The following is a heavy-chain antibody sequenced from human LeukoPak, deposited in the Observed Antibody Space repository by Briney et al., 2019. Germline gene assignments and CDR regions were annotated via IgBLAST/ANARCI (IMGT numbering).Heavy chain of an antibody. CDR1: GFTFSDHY. V-gene: IGHV3-72*01. Sequence: PGGSLRLSCAASGFTFSDHYMDWVRQAPGKGLEWVARSRNKANSYNTEYAASVKGRVTISRDDSKTSLYLQMNSLKTEDTAVYYCTRTEYCSAGRCYSDYFDSWGQGTLVTVSS. D-gene: IGHD2-15*01. CDR3: TRTEYCSAGRCYSDYFDS. J-gene: IGHJ4*02. CDR2: SRNKANSYNT.